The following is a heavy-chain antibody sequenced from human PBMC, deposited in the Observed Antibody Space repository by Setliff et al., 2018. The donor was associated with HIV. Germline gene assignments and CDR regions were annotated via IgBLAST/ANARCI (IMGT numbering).Heavy chain of an antibody. CDR1: GGSISSYY. CDR2: IYYSGSS. V-gene: IGHV4-59*01. J-gene: IGHJ3*02. CDR3: ARLTYCGPHCQSVGIGRAAFDI. Sequence: SETLSLTCTVSGGSISSYYWSWIRQPPGKGLEWIGYIYYSGSSKNTPSLKSRVTMSVDTSRNLFSLKLSSVTAADTAVYYCARLTYCGPHCQSVGIGRAAFDIWGQGTRVTVSS. D-gene: IGHD2-21*01.